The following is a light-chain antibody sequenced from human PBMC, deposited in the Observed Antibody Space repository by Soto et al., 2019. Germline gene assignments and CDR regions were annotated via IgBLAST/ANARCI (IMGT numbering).Light chain of an antibody. V-gene: IGKV1-5*03. CDR1: QTISSW. Sequence: DIQMTQSPSTLSASVGDRVTITCRASQTISSWLAGYQQKPGKAPKLLIYKASTLKSGVPSRFSGSGSGTEFTLTISSLQPDDFATYYCQQYNSLWTFGQGAKVDIK. CDR2: KAS. J-gene: IGKJ1*01. CDR3: QQYNSLWT.